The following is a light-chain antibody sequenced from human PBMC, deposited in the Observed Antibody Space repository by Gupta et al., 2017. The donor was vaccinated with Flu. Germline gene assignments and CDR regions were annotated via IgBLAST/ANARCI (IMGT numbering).Light chain of an antibody. CDR2: WAS. CDR1: QSVLYSSNNKNY. J-gene: IGKJ2*01. Sequence: DIVMTQSPDSLAVSLGERATINCKSSQSVLYSSNNKNYLAWYQQKPGQPPKLLIYWASTRESGVPDRFSGSGSGTDFTLTISIRQAEDVAVYYCQQDDSTPSYTFG. CDR3: QQDDSTPSYT. V-gene: IGKV4-1*01.